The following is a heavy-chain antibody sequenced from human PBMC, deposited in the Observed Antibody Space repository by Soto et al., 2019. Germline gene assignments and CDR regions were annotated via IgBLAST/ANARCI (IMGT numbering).Heavy chain of an antibody. CDR3: AGSRGDGYNFFGLFDP. V-gene: IGHV4-30-2*01. J-gene: IGHJ5*02. Sequence: SETLSLTCAVSGGSISSGGYSWSWIRQPPGKGLEWIGYIYHSGSTYYNPSLKSRVTISVDRSKNQFSLKLSSVTAADTAVYYCAGSRGDGYNFFGLFDPWGQGTLVTVSS. CDR1: GGSISSGGYS. D-gene: IGHD5-12*01. CDR2: IYHSGST.